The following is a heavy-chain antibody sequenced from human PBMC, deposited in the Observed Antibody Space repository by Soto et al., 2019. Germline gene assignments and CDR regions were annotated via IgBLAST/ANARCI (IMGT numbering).Heavy chain of an antibody. CDR2: LSSPSNTI. D-gene: IGHD3-10*01. V-gene: IGHV3-48*01. CDR1: GFNFRSYS. Sequence: GGSLRLSCVASGFNFRSYSMNWVRQAPGKGLEWISFLSSPSNTIYYADSVRGRFTISRDNAKNSLYLQMNSLRAEDTAVYYCAKGTYYYGSAPYYFDYWGQGTLVTVSS. J-gene: IGHJ4*02. CDR3: AKGTYYYGSAPYYFDY.